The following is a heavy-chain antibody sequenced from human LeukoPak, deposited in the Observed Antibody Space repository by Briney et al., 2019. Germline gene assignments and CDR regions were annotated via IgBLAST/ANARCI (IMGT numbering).Heavy chain of an antibody. D-gene: IGHD4-23*01. V-gene: IGHV4-39*07. CDR2: IYYSGST. J-gene: IGHJ4*02. CDR1: GGSISSSSYY. CDR3: ARVDYGGSNFDY. Sequence: NPSETLSLTCSVSGGSISSSSYYWGWIRQPPGKGLEWIGSIYYSGSTYYNPSLKSRVTISVDTSKNQFSLKLSSVTAADTAVYYCARVDYGGSNFDYWGQGTLVTVSS.